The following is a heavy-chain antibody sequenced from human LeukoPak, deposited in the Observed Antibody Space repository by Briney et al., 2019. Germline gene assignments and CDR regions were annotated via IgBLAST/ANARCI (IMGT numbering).Heavy chain of an antibody. Sequence: SVKVSCKASGGTFSSYAISWVRQAPGQGLEWMGRIIPILGIANYAQKFQGRVTITADKSTSTAYMELSSLRSEDTAVYYCARQGSKVYYYGSQIFDYWGQGTLVTVSS. CDR2: IIPILGIA. V-gene: IGHV1-69*04. J-gene: IGHJ4*02. CDR1: GGTFSSYA. CDR3: ARQGSKVYYYGSQIFDY. D-gene: IGHD3-10*01.